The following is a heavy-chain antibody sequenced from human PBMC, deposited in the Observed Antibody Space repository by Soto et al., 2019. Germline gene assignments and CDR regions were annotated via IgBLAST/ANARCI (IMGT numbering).Heavy chain of an antibody. J-gene: IGHJ4*02. CDR2: ITGSGSTK. CDR3: ARVYDSSGYYYVFGY. CDR1: GFTFRSYE. D-gene: IGHD3-22*01. Sequence: GGSLRLSCAASGFTFRSYEMNWVRQAPGKGLEWVSYITGSGSTKYYADSVKGRFTISRDNAKNSLYLQMNSLRAEDTAVYYCARVYDSSGYYYVFGYWGQGTLVTVSS. V-gene: IGHV3-48*03.